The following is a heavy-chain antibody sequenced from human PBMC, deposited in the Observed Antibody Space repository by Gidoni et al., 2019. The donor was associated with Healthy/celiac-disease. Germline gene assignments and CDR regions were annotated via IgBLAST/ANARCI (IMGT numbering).Heavy chain of an antibody. CDR3: AKEVGLYYDFWSGYYKEGPFDY. J-gene: IGHJ4*02. CDR2: ISGSGGST. Sequence: EVQLLESGGGLVQPGGSLRLSCAASGFTFSSYAMSWVRQAPGKGLEWVSAISGSGGSTYYADSVKGRFTISRDNSKNTLYLQMNSLRAEDTAVYYCAKEVGLYYDFWSGYYKEGPFDYWGQGTLVTVSS. V-gene: IGHV3-23*01. D-gene: IGHD3-3*01. CDR1: GFTFSSYA.